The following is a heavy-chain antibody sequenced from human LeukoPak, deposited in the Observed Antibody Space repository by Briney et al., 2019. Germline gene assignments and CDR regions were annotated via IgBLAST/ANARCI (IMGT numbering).Heavy chain of an antibody. V-gene: IGHV3-23*01. D-gene: IGHD6-13*01. CDR3: AKAVAAAPRGGYFDY. CDR2: ISGSGGST. Sequence: EAGGSLRLSCAASGFTFSSYAMSWVRQAPGKGLEWVSAISGSGGSTYYADSVKGRFTISRDNSKNTLYLQMNSLRAEDTAVYYCAKAVAAAPRGGYFDYWGQGTLATVSS. J-gene: IGHJ4*02. CDR1: GFTFSSYA.